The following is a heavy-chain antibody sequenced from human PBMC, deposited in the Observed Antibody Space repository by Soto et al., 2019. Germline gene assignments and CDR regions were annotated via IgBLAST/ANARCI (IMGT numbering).Heavy chain of an antibody. V-gene: IGHV3-23*01. CDR3: AKRAGYDSSGYYPYFDY. D-gene: IGHD3-22*01. CDR1: GLTFSSYA. Sequence: GSLRLSCAASGLTFSSYAMSWVRQAPGKGLEWVSAISGSGGSTYYADSVKGRFTISRDNSKNTLYLQMNSLRAEDTAVYYCAKRAGYDSSGYYPYFDYWGQGTLVTVSS. J-gene: IGHJ4*02. CDR2: ISGSGGST.